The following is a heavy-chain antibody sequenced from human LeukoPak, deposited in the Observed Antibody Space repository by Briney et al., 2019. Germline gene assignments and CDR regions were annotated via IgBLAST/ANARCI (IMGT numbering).Heavy chain of an antibody. CDR2: IYHSGST. D-gene: IGHD3-22*01. J-gene: IGHJ4*02. CDR1: GYSISSGYY. V-gene: IGHV4-38-2*02. Sequence: SETLSLTCTVSGYSISSGYYWGWIRQPPGKGLEWIGSIYHSGSTYYNPSLKSRVTISVDTSKNQFSLKLSSVTAADTAVYYCARDSISYDSSGYYQYYFDYWGQGTLVTVSS. CDR3: ARDSISYDSSGYYQYYFDY.